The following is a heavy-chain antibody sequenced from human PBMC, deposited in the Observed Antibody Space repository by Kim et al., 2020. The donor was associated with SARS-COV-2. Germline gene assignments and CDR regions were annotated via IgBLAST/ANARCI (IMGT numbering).Heavy chain of an antibody. Sequence: GGSLRLSCAASGFTFSSYDMHWVRQATGKGLEWVSAIGTAGDTYYPGSVKGRFTISRENAKNSLYLQMNSLRAGDTAVYYCARDTPGYGMDVWGQGTTVTVSS. J-gene: IGHJ6*02. CDR2: IGTAGDT. CDR3: ARDTPGYGMDV. V-gene: IGHV3-13*04. CDR1: GFTFSSYD.